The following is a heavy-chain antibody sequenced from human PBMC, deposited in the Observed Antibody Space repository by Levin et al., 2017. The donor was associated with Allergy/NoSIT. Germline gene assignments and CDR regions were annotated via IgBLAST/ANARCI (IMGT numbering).Heavy chain of an antibody. CDR2: INWNGDST. D-gene: IGHD6-13*01. CDR1: GFTFDDYG. J-gene: IGHJ4*02. V-gene: IGHV3-20*04. Sequence: GESLKISCAASGFTFDDYGMSWVRQAPGKGLEWVSGINWNGDSTGYADSVKGRFTISRDNAKNSLYLLMNSLRAEDTALYYCAKIGAYSSSWYFDYWGQGTLVTVSS. CDR3: AKIGAYSSSWYFDY.